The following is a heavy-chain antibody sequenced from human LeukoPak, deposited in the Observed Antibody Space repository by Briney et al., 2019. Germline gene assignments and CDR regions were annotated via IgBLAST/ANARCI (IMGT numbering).Heavy chain of an antibody. CDR1: GFTFSNYW. V-gene: IGHV3-74*01. CDR2: IRYDGSDT. D-gene: IGHD3-22*01. CDR3: GRVRRGNGYYPGLFDS. Sequence: GGSLRLSCAASGFTFSNYWMRWGRQAPGEGLVWVAYIRYDGSDTGYADSVKGRFTISRDNVKNTMYLQMSGLRDEHTAVYYCGRVRRGNGYYPGLFDSLGQGTLATVSS. J-gene: IGHJ4*02.